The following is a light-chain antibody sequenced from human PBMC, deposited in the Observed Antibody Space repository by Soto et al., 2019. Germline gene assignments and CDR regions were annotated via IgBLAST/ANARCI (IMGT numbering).Light chain of an antibody. Sequence: EIVLTQSPATLSLSPGERATLSCRASQSVSSYLAWYQQKPAQAPKLLIYDASNRATGIPARFSGSGSGTDCTLTISSLEPEDLAVYYCQQRSNWPPFTFGPGTKVEIK. CDR1: QSVSSY. V-gene: IGKV3-11*01. J-gene: IGKJ3*01. CDR3: QQRSNWPPFT. CDR2: DAS.